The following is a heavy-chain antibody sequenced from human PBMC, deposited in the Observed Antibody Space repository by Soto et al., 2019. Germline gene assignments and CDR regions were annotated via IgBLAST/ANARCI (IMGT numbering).Heavy chain of an antibody. V-gene: IGHV4-4*07. J-gene: IGHJ3*02. CDR2: VYISGST. Sequence: QVQLQESGPGLVKPSETLSLTCTVSGGSISTYYWNWIRQSAGKGLEWIGRVYISGSTNYHPSLTSRVAMSVDTSNKQFSLKVTSVTAADTAVYYCARGGRDGFDIWGQGTMVTVSS. CDR1: GGSISTYY. CDR3: ARGGRDGFDI.